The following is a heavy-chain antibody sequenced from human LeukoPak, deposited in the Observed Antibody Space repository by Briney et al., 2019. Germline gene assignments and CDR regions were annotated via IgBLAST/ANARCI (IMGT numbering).Heavy chain of an antibody. V-gene: IGHV4-39*07. CDR2: IYYSGTT. D-gene: IGHD3-3*01. Sequence: PSETLSLTCTVSGGSISSSSYYWGWIRQPPGKGLEWIGSIYYSGTTYYNPSLKSRVTISVDTSKNQFSLKPSSVTAADTAVYYCAREQGGYDFWSSYYYYYMDAWGKGTTVTVSS. CDR3: AREQGGYDFWSSYYYYYMDA. J-gene: IGHJ6*03. CDR1: GGSISSSSYY.